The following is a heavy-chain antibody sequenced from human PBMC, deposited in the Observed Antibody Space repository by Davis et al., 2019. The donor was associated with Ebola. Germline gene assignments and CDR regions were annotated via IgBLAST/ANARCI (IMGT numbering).Heavy chain of an antibody. Sequence: GESLKISCAASGFTFSSSGMHWVRQAPGQGLEWVAVIWSDGSNKDYADSVKGRFTISRDNSKNTLYLQINSLRAEDTAVYYCARGNREVTTFYYYHYGMDVWGQGTTVTVSS. CDR3: ARGNREVTTFYYYHYGMDV. D-gene: IGHD4-11*01. CDR2: IWSDGSNK. J-gene: IGHJ6*02. CDR1: GFTFSSSG. V-gene: IGHV3-33*01.